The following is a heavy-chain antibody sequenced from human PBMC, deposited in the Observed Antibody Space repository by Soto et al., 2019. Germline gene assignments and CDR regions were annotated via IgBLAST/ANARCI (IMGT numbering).Heavy chain of an antibody. D-gene: IGHD5-18*01. J-gene: IGHJ4*02. V-gene: IGHV4-4*07. Sequence: SETLSLTCTVSGGSINTFYWSWVRQPAGKGLEWIGRIFSSGSTSFNPSLESRVAMSVDTSKNHFSLNLSSVTAADMAVYYCAREASHSPHNFPPGIQLWSFVLWGQGALVTVSS. CDR3: AREASHSPHNFPPGIQLWSFVL. CDR2: IFSSGST. CDR1: GGSINTFY.